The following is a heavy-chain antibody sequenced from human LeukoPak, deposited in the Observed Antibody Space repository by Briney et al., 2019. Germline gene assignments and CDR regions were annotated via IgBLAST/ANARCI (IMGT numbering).Heavy chain of an antibody. J-gene: IGHJ3*02. D-gene: IGHD1-26*01. CDR2: IIPIFGTA. V-gene: IGHV1-69*01. CDR1: GGTFSSYA. Sequence: ASVKVSCKASGGTFSSYAISLVRQAPGQGLEWMGGIIPIFGTANYAQKFQGRVTITADESTSTAYMELSSLRSEDTAVYYCARDRGGSYLRDAFDIWGQGTMVTVSS. CDR3: ARDRGGSYLRDAFDI.